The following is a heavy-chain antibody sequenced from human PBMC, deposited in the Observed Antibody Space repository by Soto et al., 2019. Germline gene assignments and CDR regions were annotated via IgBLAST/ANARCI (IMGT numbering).Heavy chain of an antibody. J-gene: IGHJ5*02. Sequence: QVQLQESGPGLVKPSQTLSLTCTVSGGSISSGDYYWSWIRQPPGKGLEWIGYIYYSGSTYYNPSLKSRVTXXVXSSTNQFSLKLSSVTAADTAVYYCARERPDGARLDPWGQGTLVTVSS. V-gene: IGHV4-30-4*01. CDR1: GGSISSGDYY. CDR2: IYYSGST. CDR3: ARERPDGARLDP. D-gene: IGHD6-6*01.